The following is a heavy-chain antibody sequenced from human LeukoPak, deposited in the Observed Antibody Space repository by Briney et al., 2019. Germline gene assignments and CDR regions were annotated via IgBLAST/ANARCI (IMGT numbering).Heavy chain of an antibody. D-gene: IGHD1-14*01. CDR1: GYTFTSYG. CDR3: ARDRSIDTTFKPLPNYGMDV. Sequence: GASVKVSCKASGYTFTSYGISWVRQAPGQGLEWMGWISAYNGNTNYAQKLQGRVTMTTDTSTSTAYMELRSLRSDDTAVYYCARDRSIDTTFKPLPNYGMDVRGQGTTVTVSS. CDR2: ISAYNGNT. J-gene: IGHJ6*02. V-gene: IGHV1-18*01.